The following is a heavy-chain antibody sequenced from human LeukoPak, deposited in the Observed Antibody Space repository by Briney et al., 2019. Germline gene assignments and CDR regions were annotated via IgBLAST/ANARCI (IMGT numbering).Heavy chain of an antibody. CDR3: ARTTMVRGTYYMDV. Sequence: SETLSLTCTVSGGSISSYYWSWIRQPPGKGLEWIGYIYYSGYTNYNPSLKSRVTISVDTSKNLFSLKLSSVTAADTAVYYCARTTMVRGTYYMDVWGKGTTVTISS. J-gene: IGHJ6*03. CDR2: IYYSGYT. CDR1: GGSISSYY. D-gene: IGHD3-10*01. V-gene: IGHV4-59*01.